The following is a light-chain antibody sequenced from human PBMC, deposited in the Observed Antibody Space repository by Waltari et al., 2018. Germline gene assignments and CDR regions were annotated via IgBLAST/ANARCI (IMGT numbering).Light chain of an antibody. V-gene: IGKV3-20*01. CDR3: QQHGSLPQT. Sequence: EIVLTQPPGPWLLSPGEGATPSSRASKSITNNFLAWYQQRPGQAPRLLVYDASSRATGIPDRFSGSWSGTDFTLTISRLEPEDFALYFCQQHGSLPQTFGQGTKVEIK. CDR1: KSITNNF. CDR2: DAS. J-gene: IGKJ1*01.